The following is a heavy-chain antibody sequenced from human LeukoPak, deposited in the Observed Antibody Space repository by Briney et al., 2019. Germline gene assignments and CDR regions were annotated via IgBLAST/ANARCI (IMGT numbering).Heavy chain of an antibody. V-gene: IGHV3-23*01. Sequence: GGSLRLSCAASGFTFSTYAMSWVRQAPGKGLEWVSGMTGNGGSLYYAGPVKGRFTISRDNSKNTLYVQMNSLRADDTAVYYCARGRGSDGLDVWGQGTTVTVSS. J-gene: IGHJ6*02. CDR3: ARGRGSDGLDV. CDR1: GFTFSTYA. CDR2: MTGNGGSL.